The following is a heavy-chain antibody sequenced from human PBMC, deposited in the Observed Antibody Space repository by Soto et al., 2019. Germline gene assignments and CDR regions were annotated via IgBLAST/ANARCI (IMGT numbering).Heavy chain of an antibody. CDR2: IYYSGST. V-gene: IGHV4-31*03. D-gene: IGHD1-26*01. CDR1: GGSISSGGYY. CDR3: ARVAVVGANTSGYYYGMDV. Sequence: SETLSLTCTVSGGSISSGGYYWSWIRQHPGRGLEWIGYIYYSGSTYYNPSLKSRVTISVDTSKNQFSLKLSSVTAADTAVYYCARVAVVGANTSGYYYGMDVWGQGTKVPVSS. J-gene: IGHJ6*02.